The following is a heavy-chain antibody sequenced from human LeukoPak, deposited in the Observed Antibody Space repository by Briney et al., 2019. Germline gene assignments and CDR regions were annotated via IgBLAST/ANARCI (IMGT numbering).Heavy chain of an antibody. CDR1: GDSINSYF. V-gene: IGHV4-59*01. J-gene: IGHJ3*01. CDR2: IYSRGTT. D-gene: IGHD4-17*01. CDR3: ARVTRSHDAFDV. Sequence: PSETLSLTCTVSGDSINSYFWGWIRQPPGKGLEWIGYIYSRGTTAYNPSLENRFTMSTDTSKNQFSLTLSSLTAADTAVYFCARVTRSHDAFDVWGQPIMVTVSS.